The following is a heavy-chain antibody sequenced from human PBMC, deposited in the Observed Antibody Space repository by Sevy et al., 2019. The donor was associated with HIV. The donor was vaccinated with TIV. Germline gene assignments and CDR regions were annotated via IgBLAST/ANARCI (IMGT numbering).Heavy chain of an antibody. CDR2: INHSGST. Sequence: SETLSLTCAVYGGSFSGYYWSWIRQPPGKGLEWIGEINHSGSTNYNPSLKSRVTISVDTSKNQFSLKLSSVTAADTAVYYCAGGRGGYSGYDFPNRQQLVHAPLLLFDPWGQGTLVTVSS. D-gene: IGHD5-12*01. CDR3: AGGRGGYSGYDFPNRQQLVHAPLLLFDP. CDR1: GGSFSGYY. V-gene: IGHV4-34*01. J-gene: IGHJ5*02.